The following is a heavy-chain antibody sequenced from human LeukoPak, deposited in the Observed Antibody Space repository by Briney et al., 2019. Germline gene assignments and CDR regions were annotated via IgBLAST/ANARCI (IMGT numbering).Heavy chain of an antibody. CDR2: ISAYNGNT. Sequence: ASVKVSCKASGYTFTSYDINWVRQATGQGLEWMGWISAYNGNTNYAQKLQGRVTMTTDTSTSTAYMELRSLRSDDTAVYYCARTHSSSWYWFDPWGQGTLVTVSS. CDR3: ARTHSSSWYWFDP. CDR1: GYTFTSYD. V-gene: IGHV1-18*01. D-gene: IGHD6-13*01. J-gene: IGHJ5*02.